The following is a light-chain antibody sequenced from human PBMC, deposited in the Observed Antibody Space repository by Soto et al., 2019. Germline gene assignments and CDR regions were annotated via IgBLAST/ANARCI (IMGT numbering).Light chain of an antibody. V-gene: IGKV3D-15*01. CDR2: YIS. J-gene: IGKJ5*01. Sequence: EIVFTHSPATLSVSPGETASLSCRASQSAGNFLAWYQQKPGQAPRLLIYYISTRATGIPARFSGSGSGTEFTLTINSLQSEDSAVYYCQQHNQWPITFGQGTRLEIK. CDR1: QSAGNF. CDR3: QQHNQWPIT.